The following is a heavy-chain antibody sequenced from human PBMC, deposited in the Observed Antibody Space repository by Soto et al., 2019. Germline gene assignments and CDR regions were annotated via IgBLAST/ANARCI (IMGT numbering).Heavy chain of an antibody. Sequence: SETLSLTCAVYGGSFSGYYWSWIRQPPGKGLEWIGEINHSGSTNYNPSLKSRVTISVDTSKNQFSLKLSSVTAADTAVYYCARADTAMDPPGSWGQGNLVTV. CDR2: INHSGST. D-gene: IGHD5-18*01. J-gene: IGHJ5*02. V-gene: IGHV4-34*01. CDR3: ARADTAMDPPGS. CDR1: GGSFSGYY.